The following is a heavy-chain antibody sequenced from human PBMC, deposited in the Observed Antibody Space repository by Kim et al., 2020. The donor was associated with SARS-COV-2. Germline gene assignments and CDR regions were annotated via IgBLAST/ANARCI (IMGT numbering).Heavy chain of an antibody. J-gene: IGHJ6*02. D-gene: IGHD6-13*01. CDR2: IYYSGST. CDR3: ARVYSSSWSTPSAYYYYGMDV. V-gene: IGHV4-39*01. CDR1: GGSISSSSYY. Sequence: SETLSLTCTVSGGSISSSSYYWGWIRQPPGKGLEWIGSIYYSGSTYYNPPLKSRVTISVDTSKNQFSLKLSSVTAADTAVYYCARVYSSSWSTPSAYYYYGMDVWGQGTTVTVSS.